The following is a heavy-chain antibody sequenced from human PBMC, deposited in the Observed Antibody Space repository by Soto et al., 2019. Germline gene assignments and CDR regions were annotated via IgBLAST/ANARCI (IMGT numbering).Heavy chain of an antibody. V-gene: IGHV3-21*01. CDR1: GFTFSSYS. J-gene: IGHJ4*02. CDR2: ISSSSSYI. D-gene: IGHD4-17*01. CDR3: AIYGGRTDY. Sequence: EVQLVESGGGLVKPGGSLRLYWAASGFTFSSYSMNWVRQAPGKGLEWVSSISSSSSYIYYADSVKGRFTISRDNAKNSLYLQMNSLRAEDTAVYYCAIYGGRTDYWGQGTLVTVSS.